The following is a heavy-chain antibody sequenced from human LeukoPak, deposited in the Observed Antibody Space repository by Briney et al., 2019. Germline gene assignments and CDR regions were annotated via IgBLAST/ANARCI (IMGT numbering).Heavy chain of an antibody. V-gene: IGHV3-30*04. CDR1: GFTFSNYS. D-gene: IGHD7-27*01. CDR3: ARGAWGGEPYYFDY. J-gene: IGHJ4*02. Sequence: GGSLRLSCAASGFTFSNYSMHWVRQAPGKGLEWVAVISYDGSKKYYADSVKGRFTISRDNTKNTLYLQMNILTAEDTAVYYCARGAWGGEPYYFDYWGQGTLVTVSS. CDR2: ISYDGSKK.